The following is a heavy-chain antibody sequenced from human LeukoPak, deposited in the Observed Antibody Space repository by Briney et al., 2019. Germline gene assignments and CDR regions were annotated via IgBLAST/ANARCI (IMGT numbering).Heavy chain of an antibody. V-gene: IGHV1-8*02. Sequence: ASVKVSCKASGGTFSSYAISWVRQAPGQGLEWMGWMNPNSGNTGYAQKFQGRVTMTRNTSTSTAYMELRSLRSDDTAVYYCARTAESDAFDIWGQGTMVTVSS. J-gene: IGHJ3*02. CDR2: MNPNSGNT. CDR3: ARTAESDAFDI. CDR1: GGTFSSYA.